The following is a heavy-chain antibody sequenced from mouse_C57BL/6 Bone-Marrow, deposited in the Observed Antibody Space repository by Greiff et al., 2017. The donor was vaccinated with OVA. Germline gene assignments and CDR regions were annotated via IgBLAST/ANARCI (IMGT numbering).Heavy chain of an antibody. Sequence: VQLQQSGAELVRPGASVKLSCTASGFNIKDDYMHWVKQRPEQGLEWIGWIDPENGDTEYASKFQGKATRTADTSSNTAYLQLSSLTSEDTAVYYCTTSGSSLSWFAYWGQGTLVTVSA. V-gene: IGHV14-4*01. CDR2: IDPENGDT. D-gene: IGHD1-1*01. J-gene: IGHJ3*01. CDR1: GFNIKDDY. CDR3: TTSGSSLSWFAY.